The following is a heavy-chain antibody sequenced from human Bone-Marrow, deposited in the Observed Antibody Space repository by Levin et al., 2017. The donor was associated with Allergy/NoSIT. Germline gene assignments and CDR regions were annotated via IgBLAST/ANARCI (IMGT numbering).Heavy chain of an antibody. V-gene: IGHV4-31*03. Sequence: TLSLTCTVSGDSISSGGYYWSWIRQHPGKGLEWIGYIYHSGSTYYNPSLKGRVTILVDTSKNEFSLKLSSVTAADTAVFYCARGEYSYGSGSYYLDYWGQGTLVTVSS. CDR3: ARGEYSYGSGSYYLDY. CDR2: IYHSGST. CDR1: GDSISSGGYY. J-gene: IGHJ4*02. D-gene: IGHD3-10*01.